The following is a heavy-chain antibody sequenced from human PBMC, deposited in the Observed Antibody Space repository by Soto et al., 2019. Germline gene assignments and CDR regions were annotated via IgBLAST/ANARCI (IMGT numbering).Heavy chain of an antibody. J-gene: IGHJ6*02. CDR1: GDSVSSNSAA. Sequence: PSQTLSLTCVISGDSVSSNSAAWNWIRQSPSRGLEWLGRTYYRSKWYNDYAVSVKSRITINPDTSKNQFSLQLNSVTPEDTAVYYCARASIAARHPYYYGMDVWGQGTTVTVSS. CDR2: TYYRSKWYN. V-gene: IGHV6-1*01. D-gene: IGHD6-6*01. CDR3: ARASIAARHPYYYGMDV.